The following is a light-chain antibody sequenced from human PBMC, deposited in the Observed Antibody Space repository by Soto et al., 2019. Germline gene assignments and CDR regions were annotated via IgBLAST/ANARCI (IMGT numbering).Light chain of an antibody. Sequence: QSVLTQPASVSGSPGQSITISCTGTSSDIGSYNYVSWYQQHPGKAPKLMIFEVSNRPSGISNRFSGSKSGNTASLTISGLQAEDEADYYCSAYTITRTRVFGGGTKLTVL. J-gene: IGLJ2*01. CDR1: SSDIGSYNY. V-gene: IGLV2-14*01. CDR2: EVS. CDR3: SAYTITRTRV.